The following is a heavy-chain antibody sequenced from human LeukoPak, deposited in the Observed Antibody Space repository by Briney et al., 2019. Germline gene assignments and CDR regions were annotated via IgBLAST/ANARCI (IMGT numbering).Heavy chain of an antibody. CDR1: GFTFSSYS. J-gene: IGHJ6*02. CDR3: AREAMGAYYYGMDV. V-gene: IGHV3-21*01. D-gene: IGHD1-26*01. CDR2: ISSSSSYI. Sequence: PGGSLRLSCAASGFTFSSYSMNWVRQAPGKGLEWVSSISSSSSYIYYADSVKGRFTISRDNAKNSLYLQMNSLRAEDTAVYYCAREAMGAYYYGMDVWGQGTTVTVSS.